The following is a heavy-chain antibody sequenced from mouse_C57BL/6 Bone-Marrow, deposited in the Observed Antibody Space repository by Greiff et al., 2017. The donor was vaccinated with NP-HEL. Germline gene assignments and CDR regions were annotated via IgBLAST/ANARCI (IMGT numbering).Heavy chain of an antibody. J-gene: IGHJ4*01. CDR2: IRNKANGYTT. CDR1: GFTFTDYY. Sequence: EVQWVESGGGLVQPGGSLSLSCAASGFTFTDYYMSWVRQPPGKALEWLGFIRNKANGYTTEYSASVKGRFTISRDNSQSILYLQMNALRAEDSATYYCARYPGGDYWGQGTSVTVSS. V-gene: IGHV7-3*01. CDR3: ARYPGGDY.